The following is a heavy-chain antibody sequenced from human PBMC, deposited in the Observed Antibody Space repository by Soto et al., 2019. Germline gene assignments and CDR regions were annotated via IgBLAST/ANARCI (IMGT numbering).Heavy chain of an antibody. CDR1: GYTFSNYA. V-gene: IGHV1-3*04. CDR3: ASPGVVVVADDAFDI. Sequence: QVQLVQSGAEVKKPGASVKVSCKASGYTFSNYAIHWVRQAPGQRLEWMGWINTDNGKTKYSQKFQGRATITRYTSATTAYMELSGLRSEDTAVYYCASPGVVVVADDAFDIWGQGTMVTVSS. CDR2: INTDNGKT. D-gene: IGHD2-15*01. J-gene: IGHJ3*02.